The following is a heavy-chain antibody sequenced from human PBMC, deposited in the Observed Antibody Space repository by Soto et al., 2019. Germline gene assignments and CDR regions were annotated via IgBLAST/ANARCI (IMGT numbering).Heavy chain of an antibody. CDR1: CGSFSGYY. D-gene: IGHD3-3*01. V-gene: IGHV4-34*01. Sequence: SETLSLTCAVYCGSFSGYYWSWIRQPPGKGLEWIGEINHSGSTNYNPSLKSRVTISVDTSKDQFSLKLSSVTAADTAVYYCARAPFFWSGYYKSGFDYWGQGTLVTVSS. CDR2: INHSGST. CDR3: ARAPFFWSGYYKSGFDY. J-gene: IGHJ4*02.